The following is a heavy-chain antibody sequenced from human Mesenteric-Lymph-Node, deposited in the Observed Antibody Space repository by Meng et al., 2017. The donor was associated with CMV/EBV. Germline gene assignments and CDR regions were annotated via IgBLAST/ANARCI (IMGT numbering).Heavy chain of an antibody. CDR1: GDSVSSNSVA. CDR3: ARERSPTLDY. CDR2: TYYRSKWYN. J-gene: IGHJ4*02. Sequence: ISGDSVSSNSVAWNWIRQSPSRGLEWLGITYYRSKWYNDYAVSVKSRIIINPDTSKNQFSLQLNSVTPEDTAVYYCARERSPTLDYWGQGTLVTVSS. V-gene: IGHV6-1*01.